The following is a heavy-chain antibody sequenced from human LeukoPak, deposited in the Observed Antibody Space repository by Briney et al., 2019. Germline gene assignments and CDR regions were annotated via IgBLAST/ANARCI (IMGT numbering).Heavy chain of an antibody. D-gene: IGHD1-14*01. Sequence: PGGSLRLSCAASGFTFSDHYMDWVRQAPGKGLEWVGRTRDKANKYTTEYAASVKGRFTISRDDSKNSLYLEMNSLKTEDTAVYYCARPPRNSGYFGDWGQGTLVSVSS. J-gene: IGHJ4*02. CDR1: GFTFSDHY. V-gene: IGHV3-72*01. CDR2: TRDKANKYTT. CDR3: ARPPRNSGYFGD.